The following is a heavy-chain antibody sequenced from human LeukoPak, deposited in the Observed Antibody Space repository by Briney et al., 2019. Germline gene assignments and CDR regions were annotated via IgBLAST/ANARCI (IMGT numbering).Heavy chain of an antibody. CDR1: GYTFTGCF. Sequence: ASVKVSCKASGYTFTGCFIHYVRQAPGQGLEWMGWIDPNSDNIRYSETFKDRVTMTRDPSTNTAYMELSWLRSDDTAVYYCARSAYNYGYVYFDHWGQGTLVIVSS. CDR3: ARSAYNYGYVYFDH. D-gene: IGHD5-18*01. V-gene: IGHV1-2*02. CDR2: IDPNSDNI. J-gene: IGHJ4*02.